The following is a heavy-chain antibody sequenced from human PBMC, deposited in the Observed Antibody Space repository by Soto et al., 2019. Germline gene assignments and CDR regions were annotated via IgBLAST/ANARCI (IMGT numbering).Heavy chain of an antibody. CDR3: ARMGYSSSDFDY. CDR2: IYYSGST. J-gene: IGHJ4*02. D-gene: IGHD6-6*01. CDR1: GGSISSYY. Sequence: PSETLSLTCTVSGGSISSYYWSWIRQPPGKGLEWIGYIYYSGSTNYNPSLKSRVTISVDTSKNQFSLKLSSVTAADTAVYYCARMGYSSSDFDYWGQGTLVTVSS. V-gene: IGHV4-59*01.